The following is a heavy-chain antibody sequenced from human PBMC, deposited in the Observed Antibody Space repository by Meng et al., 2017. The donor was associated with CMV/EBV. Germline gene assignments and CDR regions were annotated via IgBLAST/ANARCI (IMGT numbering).Heavy chain of an antibody. Sequence: GGSLRLSCAASGFTFSGYAMHWVRQASGKGLEWVGRIRSKANSYATAYAASVKGRFTISRDDSKNTAYLQMNSLKTEDTAVYYCTTPRRDSYHYCFDYWGQGTLVTVSS. V-gene: IGHV3-73*01. CDR2: IRSKANSYAT. CDR3: TTPRRDSYHYCFDY. CDR1: GFTFSGYA. D-gene: IGHD5-24*01. J-gene: IGHJ4*02.